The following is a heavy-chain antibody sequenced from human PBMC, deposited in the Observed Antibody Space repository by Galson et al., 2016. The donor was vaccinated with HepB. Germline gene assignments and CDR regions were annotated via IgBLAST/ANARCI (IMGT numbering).Heavy chain of an antibody. CDR1: GFTFSTYA. Sequence: SLRLSCAASGFTFSTYAMHWVRQAPGKGLEWVADILDNGNNKYYADSVKGRFSISRDNSKSAVYLQLNSLGAEDTAVYYGARDSGDPGPFDYWGRGTLVTVSS. CDR2: ILDNGNNK. V-gene: IGHV3-33*05. D-gene: IGHD4-17*01. J-gene: IGHJ4*02. CDR3: ARDSGDPGPFDY.